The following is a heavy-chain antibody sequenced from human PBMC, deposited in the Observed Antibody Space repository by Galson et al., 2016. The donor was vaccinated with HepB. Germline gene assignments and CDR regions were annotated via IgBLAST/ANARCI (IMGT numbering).Heavy chain of an antibody. J-gene: IGHJ4*02. D-gene: IGHD3-3*01. V-gene: IGHV1-2*02. CDR3: ARDVSGFWSPGY. CDR1: GYTFTGYY. Sequence: SVKVSCKASGYTFTGYYMHWVRQAPGQGLEWMGWINPNNGGTNHAQKFQGRITMTRDTSISTAHMELSSLRSDDTAVYYCARDVSGFWSPGYWGQGTLVTVSS. CDR2: INPNNGGT.